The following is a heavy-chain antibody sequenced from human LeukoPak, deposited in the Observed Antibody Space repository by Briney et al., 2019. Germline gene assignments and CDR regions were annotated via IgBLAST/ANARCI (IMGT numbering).Heavy chain of an antibody. J-gene: IGHJ3*02. D-gene: IGHD4-17*01. CDR2: INTNTGNP. CDR3: ARVHHDYGDADAFDI. CDR1: GYTFTSYA. V-gene: IGHV7-4-1*02. Sequence: ASVKVSCKASGYTFTSYAMNWVRQAPGQGLEWMGWINTNTGNPTYAQGFTGRFVSSLDTSVSTAYLQISSLKAEDTAVYYCARVHHDYGDADAFDIWGQGTMVTVSS.